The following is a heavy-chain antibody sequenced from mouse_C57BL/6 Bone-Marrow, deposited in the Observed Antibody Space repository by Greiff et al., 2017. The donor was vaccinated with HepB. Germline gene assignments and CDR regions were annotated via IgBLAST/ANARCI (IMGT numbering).Heavy chain of an antibody. V-gene: IGHV5-9-1*02. D-gene: IGHD2-5*01. J-gene: IGHJ4*01. Sequence: EVKLMESGEGLVKPGGSLKLSCAASGFTFSSYAMSWVRQTPEKRPEWVAYISSGGDYIYYADTVKGRFTISRDNARNTLYLQMSSLKSEDTAMYYCTRVLLYYSNWTYYAMDYWGQGTSVTVSS. CDR2: ISSGGDYI. CDR3: TRVLLYYSNWTYYAMDY. CDR1: GFTFSSYA.